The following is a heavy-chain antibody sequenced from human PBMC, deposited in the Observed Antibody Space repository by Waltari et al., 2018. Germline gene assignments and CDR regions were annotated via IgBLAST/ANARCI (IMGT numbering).Heavy chain of an antibody. CDR3: ARAGEQLWLRYLDY. D-gene: IGHD5-18*01. V-gene: IGHV4-30-4*08. J-gene: IGHJ4*02. CDR1: GGSITRCDYH. CDR2: IYYSGST. Sequence: QVQLQESGPGLVKPSQTLSLTCTVPGGSITRCDYHWSWIPQPPGKGLEWIGYIYYSGSTYYNPSLKSRVTISVDTSRNQFSLKLSSVTAADTAVYYCARAGEQLWLRYLDYWGQGTLVTVSS.